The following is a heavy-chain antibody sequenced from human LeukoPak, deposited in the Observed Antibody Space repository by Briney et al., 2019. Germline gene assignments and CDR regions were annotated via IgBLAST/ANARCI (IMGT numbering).Heavy chain of an antibody. V-gene: IGHV3-48*03. J-gene: IGHJ6*02. Sequence: GGSLRLSCAASGFSFSTYEMNWVRQVPGKGLEWVSYIETSGNTIHYADSVKGRFTMSRDNAKKSLYPQMNSLRAEDTAVYYCARNGFWSGNYHYYGMDVWGQGTTVTVSS. CDR3: ARNGFWSGNYHYYGMDV. CDR1: GFSFSTYE. D-gene: IGHD3-3*01. CDR2: IETSGNTI.